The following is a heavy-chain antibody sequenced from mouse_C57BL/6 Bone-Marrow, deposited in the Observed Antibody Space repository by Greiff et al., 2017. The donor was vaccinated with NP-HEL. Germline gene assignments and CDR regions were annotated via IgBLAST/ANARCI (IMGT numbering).Heavy chain of an antibody. CDR2: ISSGSSTI. V-gene: IGHV5-17*01. Sequence: EVMLVESGGGLVKPGGSLKLSCAASGFTFSDYGMHWVRQAPEKGLEWVAYISSGSSTIYYADTVKGRFTISRDNAKNTLFLQMTSLRSEDTAMYYCARPEYDRCYYAMDYWGQGTSVTVSS. CDR1: GFTFSDYG. J-gene: IGHJ4*01. D-gene: IGHD2-12*01. CDR3: ARPEYDRCYYAMDY.